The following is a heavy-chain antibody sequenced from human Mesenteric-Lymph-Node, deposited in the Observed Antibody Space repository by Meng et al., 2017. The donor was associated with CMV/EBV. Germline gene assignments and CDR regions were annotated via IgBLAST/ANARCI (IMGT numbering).Heavy chain of an antibody. Sequence: ASVKVSCKASGYIFTGYYIHWVRQAPGQGLEWLGWINPNSGGTNYAQNFQGRVTMTRDTSITTAYMELSRLRSDDTAVYYCARVYCSSSSCQTAGYWGQGTLVTSPQ. V-gene: IGHV1-2*02. D-gene: IGHD2-2*01. CDR1: GYIFTGYY. J-gene: IGHJ4*02. CDR3: ARVYCSSSSCQTAGY. CDR2: INPNSGGT.